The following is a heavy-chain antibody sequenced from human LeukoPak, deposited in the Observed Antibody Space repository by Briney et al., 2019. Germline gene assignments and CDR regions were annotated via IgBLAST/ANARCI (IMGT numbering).Heavy chain of an antibody. Sequence: GGSLRISCAASGFTFSTYSMNWVRQAPGKGLEWVSYISSSGSTIYYADSVKGRFTISRDNAKNSLYLQMNSLRAEDTALYYCAKESEGYMDVWGKGTTVTISS. J-gene: IGHJ6*03. CDR1: GFTFSTYS. CDR3: AKESEGYMDV. V-gene: IGHV3-48*04. CDR2: ISSSGSTI.